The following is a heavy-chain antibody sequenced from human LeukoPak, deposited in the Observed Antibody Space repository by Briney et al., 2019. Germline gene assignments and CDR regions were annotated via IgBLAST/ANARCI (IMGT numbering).Heavy chain of an antibody. Sequence: ASVKVSCKASGYTFTGYYMHWVRQAPGQGLEWMGWINPNSGGTNYAQKFQGRVTMTRDTPISTAYMELSRLRSDDTAVYYCARGRVVVPAAMADYWGQGTLVTVSS. CDR1: GYTFTGYY. D-gene: IGHD2-2*01. CDR2: INPNSGGT. J-gene: IGHJ4*02. CDR3: ARGRVVVPAAMADY. V-gene: IGHV1-2*02.